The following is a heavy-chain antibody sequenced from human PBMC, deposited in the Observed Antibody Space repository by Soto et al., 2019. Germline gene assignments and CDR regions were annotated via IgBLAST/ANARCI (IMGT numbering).Heavy chain of an antibody. D-gene: IGHD3-16*01. CDR1: GGTFNSFG. J-gene: IGHJ4*02. V-gene: IGHV1-69*01. CDR2: IIPAFGTT. CDR3: SIEVWGGGGHDLDS. Sequence: QVHVVQSGAEVKKPGSSVKVTCKSFGGTFNSFGINWVRQAPGQGLEYMGGIIPAFGTTNFAEKFRDRVTLVADGSTRTSDMEVGSLTSDAAAAYYCSIEVWGGGGHDLDSWGQGTLVTVSS.